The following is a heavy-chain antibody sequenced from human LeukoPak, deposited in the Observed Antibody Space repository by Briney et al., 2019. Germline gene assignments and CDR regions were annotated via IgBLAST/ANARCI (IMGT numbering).Heavy chain of an antibody. CDR3: AHGSAQYYEY. Sequence: GGSLRLSCAASGFMFSSNWMSWVRQAPGKGLEWVGRIRSQTAGGTTDFAAPVKGRFSISRDDSKNSLYLQMNSLTSEDTAVYYCAHGSAQYYEYWGQGTLVTVSS. D-gene: IGHD2-15*01. CDR2: IRSQTAGGTT. J-gene: IGHJ1*01. CDR1: GFMFSSNW. V-gene: IGHV3-15*01.